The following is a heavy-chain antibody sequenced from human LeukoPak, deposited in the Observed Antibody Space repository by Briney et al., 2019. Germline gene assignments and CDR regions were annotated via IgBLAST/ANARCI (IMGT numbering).Heavy chain of an antibody. Sequence: GGSLRLSCAASRFTFSSYEMNWVRQAPGKGLEWVAFIRYDGSNKYYADSVKGRFTISRDNSKNTLYLQMNSLRAEDTAVYYCAKEKILTGYFPFDYWGQGTLVTVSS. CDR1: RFTFSSYE. J-gene: IGHJ4*02. D-gene: IGHD3-9*01. V-gene: IGHV3-30*02. CDR2: IRYDGSNK. CDR3: AKEKILTGYFPFDY.